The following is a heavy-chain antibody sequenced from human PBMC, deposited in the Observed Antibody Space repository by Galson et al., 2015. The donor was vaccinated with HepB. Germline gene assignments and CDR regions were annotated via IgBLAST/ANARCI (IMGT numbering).Heavy chain of an antibody. Sequence: SGAEVKKPGESLRISCKGSGYSFTSYWISWVRQMPGKGLEWMGRIDPSDSYTNYSPSFRGHVTISADKSISTAYLQWSSLKASDTAMYYCVSGSGMIFYYFDYWGQGTLVTVSS. CDR1: GYSFTSYW. D-gene: IGHD3-10*01. CDR2: IDPSDSYT. J-gene: IGHJ4*02. V-gene: IGHV5-10-1*01. CDR3: VSGSGMIFYYFDY.